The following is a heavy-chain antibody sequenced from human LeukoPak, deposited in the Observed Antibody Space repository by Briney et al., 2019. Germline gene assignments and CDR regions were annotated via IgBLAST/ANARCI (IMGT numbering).Heavy chain of an antibody. CDR3: ARDMARDWFDP. D-gene: IGHD5-24*01. CDR1: GYTFTGYY. CDR2: VNPNSGGT. J-gene: IGHJ5*02. Sequence: ASVKVSCKASGYTFTGYYMHWVRQAPGQGLEWMGWVNPNSGGTNYAQKFQGRVTMTRDTSISTAYMELSRLRSEDTAVYYCARDMARDWFDPWGQGTLVTVSS. V-gene: IGHV1-2*02.